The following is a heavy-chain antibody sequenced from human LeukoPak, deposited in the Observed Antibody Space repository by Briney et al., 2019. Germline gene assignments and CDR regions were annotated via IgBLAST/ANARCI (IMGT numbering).Heavy chain of an antibody. Sequence: PGGSLRLSCAASGFTFDDYAMHWVRQAPGKGLEWVSGITWNSGSIGYGDSVKGRFTISRDNAKNSLYLQMNSLRPEDTALYYCAKGLTMTILRRVIMDWGQGTLVTVSS. CDR2: ITWNSGSI. V-gene: IGHV3-9*01. J-gene: IGHJ4*02. CDR1: GFTFDDYA. CDR3: AKGLTMTILRRVIMD. D-gene: IGHD3-10*01.